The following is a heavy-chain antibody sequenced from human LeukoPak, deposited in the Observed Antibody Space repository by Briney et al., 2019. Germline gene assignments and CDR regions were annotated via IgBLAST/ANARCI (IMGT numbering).Heavy chain of an antibody. J-gene: IGHJ4*02. V-gene: IGHV3-23*01. CDR2: LRGSGGST. CDR1: GFPYRFYD. D-gene: IGHD6-19*01. Sequence: GGPLSLFCAASGFPYRFYDMLGLPQAPGKGRECVSLLRGSGGSTYYADFVKGRFTISKDNTKNTLYLQMNSLRAEDTAVYCCAKEGAVAEPYGYWGQGTLVTVSS. CDR3: AKEGAVAEPYGY.